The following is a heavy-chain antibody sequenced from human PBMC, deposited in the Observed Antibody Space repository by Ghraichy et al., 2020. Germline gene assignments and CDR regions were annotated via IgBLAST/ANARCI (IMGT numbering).Heavy chain of an antibody. Sequence: ETLSLTCAVSGGSISSSNWWSWVRQPPGKGLEWIGEIYHSGSTNYNPSLKSRVTISVDKSKNQFSLKLSSVTAADTAVYYCARDLPYCSSTSCYENWFDPWGQGTLVTVSS. CDR3: ARDLPYCSSTSCYENWFDP. V-gene: IGHV4-4*02. D-gene: IGHD2-2*01. CDR2: IYHSGST. CDR1: GGSISSSNW. J-gene: IGHJ5*02.